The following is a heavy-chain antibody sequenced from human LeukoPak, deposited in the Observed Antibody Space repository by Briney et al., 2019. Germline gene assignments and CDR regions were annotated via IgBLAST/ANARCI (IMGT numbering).Heavy chain of an antibody. CDR3: ARDPNRNYGAR. D-gene: IGHD1-7*01. CDR1: GFTFSSYS. V-gene: IGHV3-48*01. Sequence: GGSLRLSCAASGFTFSSYSMNWVRQAPGKGLEWVSYISSSSSTIYYADSVKGRFTISRDNAKNSLYLQMNSLRAEDTAVYYCARDPNRNYGARWGQGTLVTVSS. CDR2: ISSSSSTI. J-gene: IGHJ4*02.